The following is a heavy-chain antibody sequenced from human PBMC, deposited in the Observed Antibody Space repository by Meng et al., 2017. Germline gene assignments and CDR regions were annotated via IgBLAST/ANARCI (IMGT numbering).Heavy chain of an antibody. V-gene: IGHV1-8*01. CDR3: ARCRDGYKLAFDI. CDR1: GYTFTSYD. J-gene: IGHJ3*02. Sequence: ASVKVSCKASGYTFTSYDINWVRQATGQGLEWMGWMNPNSGNTGYAQKFQGRVTITADKSTSTAYMELSSLRSEDTAVYYCARCRDGYKLAFDIWGQGTMVTVSS. CDR2: MNPNSGNT. D-gene: IGHD5-24*01.